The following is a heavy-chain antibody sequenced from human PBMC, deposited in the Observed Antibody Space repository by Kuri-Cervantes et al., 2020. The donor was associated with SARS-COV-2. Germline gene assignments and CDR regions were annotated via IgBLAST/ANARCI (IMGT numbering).Heavy chain of an antibody. CDR1: GYTFSDSY. CDR3: AREDYDFWSGYSDY. Sequence: SVKVSCKASGYTFSDSYIHWVRQAPGQGLEWMGRIIPLLGTINHAQKFQGRVTITADKSTSTAYMELRSLRSDDTAVYYCAREDYDFWSGYSDYWGQGTLVTVSS. CDR2: IIPLLGTI. J-gene: IGHJ4*02. D-gene: IGHD3-3*01. V-gene: IGHV1-69*08.